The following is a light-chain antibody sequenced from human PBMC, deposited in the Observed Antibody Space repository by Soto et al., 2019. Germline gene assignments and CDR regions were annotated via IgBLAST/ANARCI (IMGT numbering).Light chain of an antibody. V-gene: IGKV1-39*01. CDR3: QQSYGTPIT. CDR1: QDIRDN. J-gene: IGKJ4*01. Sequence: DIQMTQSPSSLSASIGDTVAITCRASQDIRDNLSWYQQKPGKAPKLLMSAATNLETGAPSRFSGSGSETDFTLIISSLQAEDSATYFCQQSYGTPITFGGGTRVEIK. CDR2: AAT.